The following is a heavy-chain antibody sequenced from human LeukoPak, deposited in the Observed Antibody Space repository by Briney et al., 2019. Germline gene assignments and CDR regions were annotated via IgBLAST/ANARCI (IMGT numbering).Heavy chain of an antibody. CDR3: ASTVLPQWKNGMDV. CDR1: GFTFSDYY. J-gene: IGHJ6*02. CDR2: ISSSSSYT. Sequence: PGGSLRLSCAASGFTFSDYYMSWIRQAPGKGLEWVSYISSSSSYTNYADSVKGRFTISRDNAKNSLYLQMNSLRAEDTAVYYCASTVLPQWKNGMDVWGQGTTVTVPS. D-gene: IGHD3-10*01. V-gene: IGHV3-11*03.